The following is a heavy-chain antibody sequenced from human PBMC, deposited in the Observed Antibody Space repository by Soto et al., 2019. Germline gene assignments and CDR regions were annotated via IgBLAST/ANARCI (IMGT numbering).Heavy chain of an antibody. V-gene: IGHV4-34*01. D-gene: IGHD2-2*01. CDR2: INHRGST. Sequence: PSETLSLTCVVYGGSFSGYYWSWIRQSPGKGLEWIGGINHRGSTNYNPSLESRVTISVDTSKNQFSLKLPSVTAADTAMYYCGRDGFCTSTTCRVGNWFDPWGQGTLVTVSS. CDR1: GGSFSGYY. CDR3: GRDGFCTSTTCRVGNWFDP. J-gene: IGHJ5*02.